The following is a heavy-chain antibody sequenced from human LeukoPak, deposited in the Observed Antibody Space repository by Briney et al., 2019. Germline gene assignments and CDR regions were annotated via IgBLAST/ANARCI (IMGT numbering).Heavy chain of an antibody. CDR2: ISHDGSTL. CDR3: ASPYRNYDY. D-gene: IGHD4-11*01. Sequence: GGSLRLSCAVSGFTFDHYGVHGVRQAPGKGREWVAVISHDGSTLYYADSVEGRFTISRDNSDNTLFLQMNSLRAEDTAVYYCASPYRNYDYWGQGTLVTVSS. V-gene: IGHV3-30*03. J-gene: IGHJ4*02. CDR1: GFTFDHYG.